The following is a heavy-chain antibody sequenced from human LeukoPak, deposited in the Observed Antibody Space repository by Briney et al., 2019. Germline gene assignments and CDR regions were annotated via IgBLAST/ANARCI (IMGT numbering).Heavy chain of an antibody. J-gene: IGHJ4*02. Sequence: PSETLSLTCTVSGGSISSHYWSWIRQPPGKGLEWIGYIHYSGSTNYNPSLKSRVTISVDTSKNQFSLKLSSVTAADTAVYYCARYSYYYDGSGYQYYFDYWGQGTLATVSS. D-gene: IGHD3-22*01. CDR3: ARYSYYYDGSGYQYYFDY. CDR1: GGSISSHY. V-gene: IGHV4-59*08. CDR2: IHYSGST.